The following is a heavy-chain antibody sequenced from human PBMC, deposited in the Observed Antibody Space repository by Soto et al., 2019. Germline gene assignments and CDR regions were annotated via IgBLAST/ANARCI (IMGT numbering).Heavy chain of an antibody. Sequence: GGSLRLSCSTSGFTFGDYGMTWFRQAPGKGLEWVAVISYDGSNKYYADSVKGRFTISRDKNTLYLQMNSLRVEDTAVYICAKDRLVVPAAISCFDFWGLGTLVTVSS. CDR2: ISYDGSNK. V-gene: IGHV3-30-3*02. CDR3: AKDRLVVPAAISCFDF. J-gene: IGHJ4*02. D-gene: IGHD2-2*01. CDR1: GFTFGDYG.